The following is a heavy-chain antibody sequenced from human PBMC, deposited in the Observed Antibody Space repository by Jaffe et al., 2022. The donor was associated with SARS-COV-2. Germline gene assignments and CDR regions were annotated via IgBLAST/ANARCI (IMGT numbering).Heavy chain of an antibody. CDR1: GFTFSNYA. J-gene: IGHJ4*02. CDR3: AKRYGGTWYYFDY. D-gene: IGHD6-13*01. V-gene: IGHV3-23*01. Sequence: EVQLLESGGGLVQPGGSLRLSCAASGFTFSNYAMSWVRQAPGKGLEWVSVIGSSGTTYYADSVRGRFTISRDNSKNTLYLQMDSLRAEDTAVYYCAKRYGGTWYYFDYWGQGTLVSVSS. CDR2: IGSSGTT.